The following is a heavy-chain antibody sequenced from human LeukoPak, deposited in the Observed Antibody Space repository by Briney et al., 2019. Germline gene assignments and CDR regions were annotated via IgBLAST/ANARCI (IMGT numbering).Heavy chain of an antibody. J-gene: IGHJ4*02. CDR2: IISEGRSA. D-gene: IGHD3-22*01. CDR1: GFTFSNYW. V-gene: IGHV3-74*01. CDR3: AKDYGYYYDSSGYYSEDNVAY. Sequence: GGSLRLSCVASGFTFSNYWMHWVRQGPGKGLVGVSRIISEGRSAAYADSAKGRFTVSRANAKATMYCRRNSLRAEYTAVYYCAKDYGYYYDSSGYYSEDNVAYWGQGTLVTVSS.